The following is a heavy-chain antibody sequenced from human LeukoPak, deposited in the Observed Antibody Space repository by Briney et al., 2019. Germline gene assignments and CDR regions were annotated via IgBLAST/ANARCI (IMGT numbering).Heavy chain of an antibody. D-gene: IGHD1-26*01. Sequence: PSETLSLTCTVSGDPIRNYYWSWIRQPAGKGLEWIGRISTNGDTNYNPSLNSRVTMSIDESRNQFSLKLNSVTAADTAVYYCAFSEVGTTKVFDYWGQGLVVTVSS. CDR3: AFSEVGTTKVFDY. J-gene: IGHJ4*01. CDR2: ISTNGDT. V-gene: IGHV4-4*07. CDR1: GDPIRNYY.